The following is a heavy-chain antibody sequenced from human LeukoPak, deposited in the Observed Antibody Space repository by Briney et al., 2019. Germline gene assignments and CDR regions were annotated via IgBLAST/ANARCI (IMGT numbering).Heavy chain of an antibody. J-gene: IGHJ4*02. D-gene: IGHD6-13*01. Sequence: PSETLSLTCTVSGGSISSHYWSWIRQPPGKGLEWIGYIYYSGSTNYNPSLKSRVTISVDTSKNQFSLKLSSVTAADTAVYFCARTRSDLLVPNFDYWGQGTLVTVSS. CDR2: IYYSGST. V-gene: IGHV4-59*08. CDR3: ARTRSDLLVPNFDY. CDR1: GGSISSHY.